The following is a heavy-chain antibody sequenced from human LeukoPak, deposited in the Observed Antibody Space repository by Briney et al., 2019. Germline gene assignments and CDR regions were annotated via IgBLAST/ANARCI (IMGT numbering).Heavy chain of an antibody. CDR3: GRGSYYGMDV. V-gene: IGHV3-74*01. CDR2: INSDGSRT. Sequence: GGSLRFSCAASGLTFSRYWMHWVRQAPGKGLVGGARINSDGSRTSYADSVQGRFTISRDNAEHTLYMQMNSLRAEDTAVYYCGRGSYYGMDVWAQGTTVTVSS. CDR1: GLTFSRYW. J-gene: IGHJ6*02.